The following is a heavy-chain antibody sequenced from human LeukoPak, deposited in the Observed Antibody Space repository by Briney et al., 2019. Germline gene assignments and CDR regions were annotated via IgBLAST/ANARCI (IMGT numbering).Heavy chain of an antibody. J-gene: IGHJ4*02. V-gene: IGHV4-59*08. D-gene: IGHD5-24*01. CDR2: IYYSGST. CDR1: GGSISSYY. CDR3: ARHGRRGWLQFPY. Sequence: XTXSGGSISSYYXXWIRXXPGKXXXXFGYIYYSGSTNYTPSLKSRVTISVDTSKNQFSLKLSSVTAADTAVYYCARHGRRGWLQFPYWGQGTLVTVSS.